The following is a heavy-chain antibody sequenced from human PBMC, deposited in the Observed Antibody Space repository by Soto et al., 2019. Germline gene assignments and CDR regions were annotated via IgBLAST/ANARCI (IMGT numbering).Heavy chain of an antibody. V-gene: IGHV3-21*01. D-gene: IGHD2-2*01. CDR1: GFYFNNYG. CDR3: AREDSIIIPAVSDF. CDR2: VSKSDYT. Sequence: PGGSLRLSCAVSGFYFNNYGINWVRQPPGKGLEWVSSVSKSDYTYYSDSVRGRFTISRDNAKNSVSLRMNSLRAEDTAVYYCAREDSIIIPAVSDFWGQGTLVTVSS. J-gene: IGHJ4*02.